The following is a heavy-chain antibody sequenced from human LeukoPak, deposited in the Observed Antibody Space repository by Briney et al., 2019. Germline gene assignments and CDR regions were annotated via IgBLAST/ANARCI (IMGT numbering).Heavy chain of an antibody. Sequence: GGSLRLSCAASGFAFISTIIHWVRQAPGKGLEWLSYSSTVTGNIYYADSVKGRFTISRDNAKSSLNLQMSSLRAEDTAVCFCATTGNFYDMDVWGKGTTVTVSS. CDR1: GFAFISTI. CDR3: ATTGNFYDMDV. CDR2: SSTVTGNI. J-gene: IGHJ6*03. D-gene: IGHD1-1*01. V-gene: IGHV3-48*04.